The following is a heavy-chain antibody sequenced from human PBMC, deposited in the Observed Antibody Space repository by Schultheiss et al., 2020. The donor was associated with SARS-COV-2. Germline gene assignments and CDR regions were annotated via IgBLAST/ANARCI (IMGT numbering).Heavy chain of an antibody. Sequence: SETLSLTCAVSGGSISSSNWWSWVRQPPGKGLEWIGYIYYSGSTNYNPSLKSRVTISVDTSKNQFSLKLSSVTAAETAVYYCARLEYSSGWYPFDYWGQGTLVTVSS. CDR2: IYYSGST. CDR1: GGSISSSNW. CDR3: ARLEYSSGWYPFDY. J-gene: IGHJ4*02. V-gene: IGHV4-4*02. D-gene: IGHD6-19*01.